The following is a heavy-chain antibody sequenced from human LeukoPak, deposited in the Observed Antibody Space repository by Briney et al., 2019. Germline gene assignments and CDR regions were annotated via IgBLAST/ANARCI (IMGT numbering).Heavy chain of an antibody. D-gene: IGHD1-26*01. CDR2: ISAYNGNT. Sequence: GWISAYNGNTNYAQKLQGRVTMTTDTSTSTAYMELRSLRSDDTAVYYCARGQYSGSYFSDYWGQGTLVTVSS. V-gene: IGHV1-18*01. J-gene: IGHJ4*02. CDR3: ARGQYSGSYFSDY.